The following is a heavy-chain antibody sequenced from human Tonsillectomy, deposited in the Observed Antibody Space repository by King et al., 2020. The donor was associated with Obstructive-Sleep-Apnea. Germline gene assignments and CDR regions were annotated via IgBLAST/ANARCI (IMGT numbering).Heavy chain of an antibody. V-gene: IGHV3-21*01. D-gene: IGHD4-11*01. CDR3: ARVDYTNYEESGY. CDR2: ISSSIRYI. J-gene: IGHJ4*02. CDR1: GFTFSSYN. Sequence: DVQLVESGGGQVKPGGSLRLSCAASGFTFSSYNMNWVRQAPGKGLEWVSSISSSIRYIYYADSVKGRFTISRDNAKNSLYLQMNSLRAEDTAGYYCARVDYTNYEESGYWGQGTLVTVSS.